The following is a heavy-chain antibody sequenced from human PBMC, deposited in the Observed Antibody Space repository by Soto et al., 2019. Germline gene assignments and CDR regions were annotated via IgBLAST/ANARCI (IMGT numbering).Heavy chain of an antibody. D-gene: IGHD2-21*02. Sequence: EVQLVESGGGLVQPGGSLRLSCAASGFTFSHYWMHWVRQTPGKGLVWISRINSDGSTTSSADSVRGGFSMSRDNAKNSLYLQMNSLRADDTAVYFCARDIGGVTASDAFDVWGHGTMVTVSS. CDR2: INSDGSTT. J-gene: IGHJ3*01. CDR1: GFTFSHYW. V-gene: IGHV3-74*01. CDR3: ARDIGGVTASDAFDV.